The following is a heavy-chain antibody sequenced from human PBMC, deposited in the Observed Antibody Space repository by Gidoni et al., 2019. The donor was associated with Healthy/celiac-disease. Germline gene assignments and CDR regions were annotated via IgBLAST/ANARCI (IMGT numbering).Heavy chain of an antibody. J-gene: IGHJ4*02. V-gene: IGHV4-61*02. CDR3: ARGNKEMATIY. CDR1: GGSISSGSYY. D-gene: IGHD5-12*01. Sequence: QVQLQESGPGLVKPSQTLSLTCTVSGGSISSGSYYWSWIRQPAGKGLEWIGLIYTSGSTNYNPSLKSRVTISVDTSKNQFSLKLSSVTAADTAVYYCARGNKEMATIYWGQGTLVTVSS. CDR2: IYTSGST.